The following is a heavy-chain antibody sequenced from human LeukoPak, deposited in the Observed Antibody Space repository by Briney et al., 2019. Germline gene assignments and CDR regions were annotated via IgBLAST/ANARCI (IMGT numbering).Heavy chain of an antibody. Sequence: SETLSLTCTVSGGSISSGSYYWSWIRQPAGKGLEWIGYIYYSGNTNYNPSLKSRVTISVDTSKNQFSLKLSSVTAADTAVYYCRVDTPFFDYWGQGTLVTVSS. D-gene: IGHD5-18*01. V-gene: IGHV4-61*10. J-gene: IGHJ4*02. CDR1: GGSISSGSYY. CDR3: RVDTPFFDY. CDR2: IYYSGNT.